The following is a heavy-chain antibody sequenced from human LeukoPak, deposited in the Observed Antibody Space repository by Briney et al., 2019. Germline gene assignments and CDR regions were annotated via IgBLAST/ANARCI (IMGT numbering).Heavy chain of an antibody. CDR1: GFTFSNYA. Sequence: PGGSLRLSCAASGFTFSNYAMNWVRQAPGKGLVWVSRINSDGRSTIYTDSVKGRFTISRDNSKNTLYLQMNSLRAEDTAVYYCAREGNYYDMDVWGQGTTVTVSS. J-gene: IGHJ6*02. CDR3: AREGNYYDMDV. V-gene: IGHV3-74*01. CDR2: INSDGRST.